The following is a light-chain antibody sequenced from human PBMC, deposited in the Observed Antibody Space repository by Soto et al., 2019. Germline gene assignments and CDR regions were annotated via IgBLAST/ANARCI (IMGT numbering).Light chain of an antibody. CDR2: AAS. V-gene: IGKV1-39*01. Sequence: IQMTQSPSSLSASVGDRVTITCRASQSISSYLNWYQQKPGKAPKLLIYAASSLQSGVPSRFSGSGSGTDFTLTISSLQPEDFATYYCQQSYSTPRPFGQGTKVEIK. J-gene: IGKJ1*01. CDR1: QSISSY. CDR3: QQSYSTPRP.